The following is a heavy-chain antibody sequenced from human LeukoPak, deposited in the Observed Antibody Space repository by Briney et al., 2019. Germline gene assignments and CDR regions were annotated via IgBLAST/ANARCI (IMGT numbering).Heavy chain of an antibody. CDR3: ARVVAPQSHIVVVTAILFDY. CDR1: GGSMSSSSYY. CDR2: IYYSGST. J-gene: IGHJ4*02. V-gene: IGHV4-39*07. D-gene: IGHD2-21*02. Sequence: KSSVTLSLTCTVSGGSMSSSSYYWGWIRQPPGKGLEWIGSIYYSGSTYYNPSLKSRVTISVDTSKNQFSLKLSSVTAADTAVYYCARVVAPQSHIVVVTAILFDYWGQGTLVTVSS.